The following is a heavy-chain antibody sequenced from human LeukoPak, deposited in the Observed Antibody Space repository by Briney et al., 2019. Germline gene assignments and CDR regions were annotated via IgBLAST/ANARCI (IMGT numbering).Heavy chain of an antibody. Sequence: ASVKVSCKASGYTFTSYGISWVRQAPGQGLEWMGWISAYNGNTNYAQKLQGRVTMTTDTSTSTAYMELRSLRSDDTAVYYCARDHPSRLISDFWSGYSSNFDYRGQGTLVTVSS. CDR1: GYTFTSYG. CDR3: ARDHPSRLISDFWSGYSSNFDY. J-gene: IGHJ4*02. CDR2: ISAYNGNT. D-gene: IGHD3-3*01. V-gene: IGHV1-18*01.